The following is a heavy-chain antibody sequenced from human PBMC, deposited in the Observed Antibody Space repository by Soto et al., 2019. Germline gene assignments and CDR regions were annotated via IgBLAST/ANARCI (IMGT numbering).Heavy chain of an antibody. CDR1: GGSISSGDYY. Sequence: PSETLSLTCTVSGGSISSGDYYWSWIRQPPGKGLEWIGYIYYSGSTYYNPSLKSRVTISVDTSKNQFSLKLSSVTAADTAVYYCARDLRGYSRYGAVDGTDYWGQGPLVTVSS. J-gene: IGHJ4*02. CDR3: ARDLRGYSRYGAVDGTDY. CDR2: IYYSGST. V-gene: IGHV4-30-4*01. D-gene: IGHD5-12*01.